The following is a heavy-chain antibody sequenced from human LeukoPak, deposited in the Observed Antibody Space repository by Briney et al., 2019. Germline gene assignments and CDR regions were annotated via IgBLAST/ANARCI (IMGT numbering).Heavy chain of an antibody. CDR2: ISSSSSTI. CDR3: ARGGVYYDYVWGSYHKGRDSYFDY. J-gene: IGHJ4*02. CDR1: GFTFSSYS. Sequence: GGSLRLSCAASGFTFSSYSMNWVRQAPGKGLEWVSYISSSSSTIYYADSVKGRFTISRDNAKNSLYLQMNSLRDEDTAVYYCARGGVYYDYVWGSYHKGRDSYFDYWGQGTLVTVSS. D-gene: IGHD3-16*02. V-gene: IGHV3-48*02.